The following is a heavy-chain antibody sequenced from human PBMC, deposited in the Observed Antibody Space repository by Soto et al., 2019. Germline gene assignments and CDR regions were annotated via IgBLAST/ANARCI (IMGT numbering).Heavy chain of an antibody. J-gene: IGHJ4*02. D-gene: IGHD3-9*01. V-gene: IGHV4-30-4*01. Sequence: QVQLQESGPGLVKPSQTLSLTCTVSGGSISSGDYYWSWIRQPPGKGLEWIGYIYYSGSTYYNPSLKSRVTISVDTSKNQFSLKLSSVTAADTAVYYCARGDGYYDILTGYYNPSPFDYWGQGTLATVSS. CDR3: ARGDGYYDILTGYYNPSPFDY. CDR2: IYYSGST. CDR1: GGSISSGDYY.